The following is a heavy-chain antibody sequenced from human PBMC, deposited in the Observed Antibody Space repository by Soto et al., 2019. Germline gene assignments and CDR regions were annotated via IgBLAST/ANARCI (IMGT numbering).Heavy chain of an antibody. CDR1: GGSISSRSYF. CDR2: IHYSGST. D-gene: IGHD3-10*01. V-gene: IGHV4-39*01. J-gene: IGHJ6*02. Sequence: SETLSLTCTVSGGSISSRSYFWGWIRQPPGKGLEWIGSIHYSGSTYYNPSLKSRVTISVDTSKNQFSLKLSSVTAADTAVYYCARLHLRGAFGMDVWGQGTTVTVSS. CDR3: ARLHLRGAFGMDV.